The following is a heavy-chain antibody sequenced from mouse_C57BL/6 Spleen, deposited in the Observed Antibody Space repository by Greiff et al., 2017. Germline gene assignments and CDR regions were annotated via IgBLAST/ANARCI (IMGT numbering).Heavy chain of an antibody. CDR1: GYAFSSSW. V-gene: IGHV1-82*01. CDR3: ARSNSYCSSFDY. D-gene: IGHD2-12*01. CDR2: IYPGDGDT. Sequence: QVQLKESGPELVKPGASVKISCKASGYAFSSSWMDWVKQKPGKGLEWIGRIYPGDGDTNYNGKFKGKATLTADKSSSTVYLQLSSLTSEDSAVYFCARSNSYCSSFDYWGQGTTLTVSS. J-gene: IGHJ2*01.